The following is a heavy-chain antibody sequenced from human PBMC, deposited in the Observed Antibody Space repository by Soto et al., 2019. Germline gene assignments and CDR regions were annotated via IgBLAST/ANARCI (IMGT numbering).Heavy chain of an antibody. J-gene: IGHJ4*02. CDR2: IIPIFGTA. Sequence: SVKVSCKASGYRYTNYYINWVRQATGQGLEWMGGIIPIFGTANYAQKFQGRVTITADESTSTAYMELSSLRSEDTAVYYCARESRYCSGGSCYFLPGIDYWGQGTLVTVSS. CDR3: ARESRYCSGGSCYFLPGIDY. CDR1: GYRYTNYY. V-gene: IGHV1-69*13. D-gene: IGHD2-15*01.